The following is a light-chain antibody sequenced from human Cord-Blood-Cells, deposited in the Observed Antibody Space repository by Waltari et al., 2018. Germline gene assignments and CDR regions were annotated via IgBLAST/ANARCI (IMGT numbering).Light chain of an antibody. CDR2: DVS. V-gene: IGLV2-14*01. J-gene: IGLJ2*01. CDR3: SSYTSSSVV. Sequence: QSALTQPASVPGSPGQSITISCSGTSSDVGGYIYVSWYQQHPGKAPKLMIYDVSNRPSGVSNRFSGSKSGNTASLTISGLQAEDEADYYCSSYTSSSVVFGGGTKLTVL. CDR1: SSDVGGYIY.